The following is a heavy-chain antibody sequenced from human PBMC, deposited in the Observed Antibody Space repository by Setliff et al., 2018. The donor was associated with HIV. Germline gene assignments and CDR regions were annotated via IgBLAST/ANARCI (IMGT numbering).Heavy chain of an antibody. Sequence: SETLSLTCTVSGGSISSYYWSWIRQPAGKGLEWIGYIYTSGSTNYNPSLKTRVTISIDTSKKQVSLKLSSVTAADTAVYYCARDRDIVVVPASPQGYYYYMDVWGKGTTVTVSS. CDR3: ARDRDIVVVPASPQGYYYYMDV. J-gene: IGHJ6*03. V-gene: IGHV4-4*09. D-gene: IGHD2-2*01. CDR2: IYTSGST. CDR1: GGSISSYY.